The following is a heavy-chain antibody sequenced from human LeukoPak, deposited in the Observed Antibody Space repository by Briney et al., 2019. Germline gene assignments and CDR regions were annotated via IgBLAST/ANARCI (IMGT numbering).Heavy chain of an antibody. CDR3: ARYWGGLDAFDI. Sequence: ASVKVSCKASGYIFTGFYMHWVRQAPGQGLEWMGWINPNSGDTNYAQRFQGRVTMTGDTFISTAYMELSRLRSDDTAVYYCARYWGGLDAFDIWGQGTMVTVSS. D-gene: IGHD7-27*01. V-gene: IGHV1-2*02. CDR2: INPNSGDT. J-gene: IGHJ3*02. CDR1: GYIFTGFY.